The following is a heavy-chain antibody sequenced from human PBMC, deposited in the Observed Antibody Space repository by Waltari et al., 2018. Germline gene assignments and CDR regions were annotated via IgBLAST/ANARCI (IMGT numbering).Heavy chain of an antibody. CDR1: GFTFRSYA. CDR2: ISYDGTNT. J-gene: IGHJ3*02. Sequence: QVKLVESGGGVVQPGRSLRLSCAASGFTFRSYAMHWVRQTPGKGAEWVAVISYDGTNTYYADSVEGRFTIARDNSKSTLYLQMNSLRVDDTAMYYCASHQGAAGKTEDAFDIWGQGTMVTVSS. V-gene: IGHV3-30*01. CDR3: ASHQGAAGKTEDAFDI. D-gene: IGHD6-13*01.